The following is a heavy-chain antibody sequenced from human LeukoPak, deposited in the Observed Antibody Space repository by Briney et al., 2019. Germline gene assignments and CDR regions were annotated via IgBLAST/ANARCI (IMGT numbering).Heavy chain of an antibody. CDR1: GGXISSSSHY. J-gene: IGHJ4*02. CDR2: IYFSGST. V-gene: IGHV4-39*01. CDR3: ARLYSGTRPPDY. D-gene: IGHD3-10*01. Sequence: SETLSLTCTVFGGXISSSSHYWGWIRQPPGEGLEWIGSIYFSGSTYYSPSLKSRVTISVDPSTNQFSLKLSSVTAADTAVYYCARLYSGTRPPDYWGQGTLVTVSS.